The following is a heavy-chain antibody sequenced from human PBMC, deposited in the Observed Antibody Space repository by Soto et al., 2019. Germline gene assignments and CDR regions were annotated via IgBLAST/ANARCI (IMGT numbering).Heavy chain of an antibody. D-gene: IGHD2-2*01. CDR1: GYTFTSYA. CDR3: ARDCSSTSCYRLDP. V-gene: IGHV1-3*01. J-gene: IGHJ5*02. CDR2: INAGNGNT. Sequence: AASVKVSCKASGYTFTSYAMHWVRQAPGQRLEWMGWINAGNGNTKYSQKFQGRVTITRDASASTAYMELSSLRSEDTAVYYCARDCSSTSCYRLDPWGQGTLVTVSS.